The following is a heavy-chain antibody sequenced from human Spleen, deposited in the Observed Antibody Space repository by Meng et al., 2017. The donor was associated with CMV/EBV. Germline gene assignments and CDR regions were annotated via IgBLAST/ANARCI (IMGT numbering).Heavy chain of an antibody. CDR1: GYSYTSYW. V-gene: IGHV5-51*01. Sequence: KVSCKGSGYSYTSYWIGWVRQMPGKGLEWMGIIYPGDSDDRYSRFFQGPVTIPADKSISNTYLQWTSLKASDTAMSYCASILMTSGNDFDIWGQGTMVTVSS. CDR2: IYPGDSDD. CDR3: ASILMTSGNDFDI. J-gene: IGHJ3*02. D-gene: IGHD1-1*01.